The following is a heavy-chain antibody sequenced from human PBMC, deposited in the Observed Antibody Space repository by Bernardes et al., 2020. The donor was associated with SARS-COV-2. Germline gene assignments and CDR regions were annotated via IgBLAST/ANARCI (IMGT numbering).Heavy chain of an antibody. D-gene: IGHD2-8*01. CDR1: GFTFSNYN. CDR2: IGSGRDFI. V-gene: IGHV3-21*01. J-gene: IGHJ4*02. Sequence: GGSLRLSCAASGFTFSNYNMNWVRQAPGKGLEWVSFIGSGRDFIYYADSVKGRFTISRDNAKNSLYLQMNSLRAEDSAVYYCAKEMADPGPLDYWGQETLVTVSS. CDR3: AKEMADPGPLDY.